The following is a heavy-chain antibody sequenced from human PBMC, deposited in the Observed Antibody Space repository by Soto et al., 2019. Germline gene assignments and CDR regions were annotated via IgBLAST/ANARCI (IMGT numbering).Heavy chain of an antibody. J-gene: IGHJ4*02. CDR3: ARSGIDDTAMVPADY. CDR2: IYPGDSDT. D-gene: IGHD5-18*01. V-gene: IGHV5-51*01. CDR1: GYSFTSYW. Sequence: GESLKISCKGSGYSFTSYWIGWVRQMPGKGLEWMGIIYPGDSDTRYSPSFQGQVTISADKSISTAYLQWSSLKASDTAMYYCARSGIDDTAMVPADYWGQGTLVTVSS.